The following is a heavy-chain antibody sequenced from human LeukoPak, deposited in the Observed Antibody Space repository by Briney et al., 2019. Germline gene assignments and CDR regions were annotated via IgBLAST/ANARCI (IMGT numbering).Heavy chain of an antibody. J-gene: IGHJ4*02. V-gene: IGHV3-48*04. CDR1: GFTFSSYS. D-gene: IGHD3-10*01. CDR2: ISSSSSTI. CDR3: ARLYGSGSYTTVDN. Sequence: GGSLRLSCAASGFTFSSYSMNWVRQAPGKGLEWVSYISSSSSTIYYADSVKGRFTISRDNAKNSLYLQMNSLRAEDTAMYYCARLYGSGSYTTVDNWGQGTLVTVSS.